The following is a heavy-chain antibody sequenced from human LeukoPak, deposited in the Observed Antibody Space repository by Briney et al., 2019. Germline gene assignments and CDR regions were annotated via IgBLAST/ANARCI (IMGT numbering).Heavy chain of an antibody. CDR3: ATSTHHIVVDVAGDY. CDR2: ISYDGSDK. D-gene: IGHD2-2*01. CDR1: GFTFSSYG. J-gene: IGHJ4*02. V-gene: IGHV3-30*03. Sequence: PGRSLRLSCAASGFTFSSYGMHWVRQAPGKGLEWVAVISYDGSDKYYADSVKGRFTISRDNSRNTLYLQMNSLRAEDTAVYYCATSTHHIVVDVAGDYWGQGTLVTVSS.